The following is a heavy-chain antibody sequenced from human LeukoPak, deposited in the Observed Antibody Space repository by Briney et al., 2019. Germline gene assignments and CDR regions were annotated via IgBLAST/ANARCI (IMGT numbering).Heavy chain of an antibody. CDR2: IYYSGST. CDR1: GGSISSSSYY. V-gene: IGHV4-39*01. J-gene: IGHJ4*02. CDR3: ARQGRRMGYDFWSGYRHFDY. D-gene: IGHD3-3*01. Sequence: SESLSLTCTVSGGSISSSSYYWGWIRQPPGKGLEWIASIYYSGSTYYKPSLKSRVTISVDTSKNQFSLKLSSVTAADTAVYFCARQGRRMGYDFWSGYRHFDYWGQGTLVTVSS.